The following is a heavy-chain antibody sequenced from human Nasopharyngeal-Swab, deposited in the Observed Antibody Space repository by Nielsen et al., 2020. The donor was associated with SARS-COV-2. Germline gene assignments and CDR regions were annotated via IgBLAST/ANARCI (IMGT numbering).Heavy chain of an antibody. J-gene: IGHJ4*02. D-gene: IGHD6-6*01. V-gene: IGHV5-10-1*01. CDR3: ATSSIAAPAN. Sequence: VRQVPGKGLEWMGRIDPSDSYTNYSRSFQGHVTISADKSISTAYLQWSSLKASDTAMYYCATSSIAAPANWGQGTLVTVSS. CDR2: IDPSDSYT.